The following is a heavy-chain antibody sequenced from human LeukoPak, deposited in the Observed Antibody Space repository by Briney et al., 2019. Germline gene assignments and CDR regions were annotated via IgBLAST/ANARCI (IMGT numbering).Heavy chain of an antibody. CDR2: IYYSGST. Sequence: SETLSLTCTVSGGSISSSSYYWGWIRQPPGKGLEWIGSIYYSGSTYYNPSLKSRITISVDTSKNQFSLKLSSVTAADTAIYFCARDPGMPYSFDYWGQGTLVTVSS. CDR1: GGSISSSSYY. D-gene: IGHD2-2*01. V-gene: IGHV4-39*02. CDR3: ARDPGMPYSFDY. J-gene: IGHJ4*02.